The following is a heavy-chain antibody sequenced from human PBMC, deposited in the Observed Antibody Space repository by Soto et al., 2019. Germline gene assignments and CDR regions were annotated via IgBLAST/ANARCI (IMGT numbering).Heavy chain of an antibody. Sequence: ANYAQKFQGRVTITADESTSTAYMVLSSLRSEDTAVYYCARVGTDYWGQGTLVTVSS. CDR2: A. CDR3: ARVGTDY. D-gene: IGHD1-1*01. J-gene: IGHJ4*02. V-gene: IGHV1-69*01.